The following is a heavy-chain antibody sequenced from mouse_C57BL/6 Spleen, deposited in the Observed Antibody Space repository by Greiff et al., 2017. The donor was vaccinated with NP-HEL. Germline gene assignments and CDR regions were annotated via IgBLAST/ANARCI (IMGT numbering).Heavy chain of an antibody. V-gene: IGHV1-82*01. J-gene: IGHJ1*03. CDR2: IYPGDGDT. CDR3: ASGDYYGSSYEWYFDV. D-gene: IGHD1-1*01. Sequence: QVQLQQSGPELVKPGASVKISCKASGYAFSSSWMNWVKQRPGKGLEWIGRIYPGDGDTNYNGKFKGKVTLTADKSSSTAYMQLSSLTSEDSAVYFCASGDYYGSSYEWYFDVWGTGTTVTVSS. CDR1: GYAFSSSW.